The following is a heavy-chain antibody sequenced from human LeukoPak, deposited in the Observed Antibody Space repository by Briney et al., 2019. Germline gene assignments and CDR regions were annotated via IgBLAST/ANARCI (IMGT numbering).Heavy chain of an antibody. D-gene: IGHD2-15*01. J-gene: IGHJ2*01. CDR2: IYYSGST. CDR3: ARLALGSFGDWYFDL. CDR1: GGSISSSSYY. V-gene: IGHV4-39*01. Sequence: PSETLSLTCTVSGGSISSSSYYWGWIRQPPGKGLEWIGSIYYSGSTYYNPSLKSRVTISVDTSKNQFSLKLSSVTAADTAVYYCARLALGSFGDWYFDLWGRGTLVAVSS.